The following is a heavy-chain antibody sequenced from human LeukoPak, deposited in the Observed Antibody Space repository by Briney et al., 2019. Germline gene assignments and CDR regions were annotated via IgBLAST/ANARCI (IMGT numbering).Heavy chain of an antibody. V-gene: IGHV4-31*03. CDR1: GGSISSGGYY. J-gene: IGHJ5*02. D-gene: IGHD3-10*01. CDR3: ARGGSGSYSYWFDP. Sequence: SETLSLTCTVSGGSISSGGYYWSRIRQHPGKGLEWIGYIYYSGSTYYNPSLKSRVTISVDTSKNQFSLKLSSVTAADTAVYYCARGGSGSYSYWFDPWGQGTLVTVSS. CDR2: IYYSGST.